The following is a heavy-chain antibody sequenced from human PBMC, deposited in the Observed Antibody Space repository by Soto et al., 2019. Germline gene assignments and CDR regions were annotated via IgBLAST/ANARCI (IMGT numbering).Heavy chain of an antibody. CDR1: GFTLGRYG. J-gene: IGHJ4*02. D-gene: IGHD3-10*01. CDR3: AKDRDYPRDYFHY. V-gene: IGHV3-23*01. CDR2: VSPNGQGI. Sequence: PGGSLRLSCAASGFTLGRYGMSWVRQAPGKGLEWVSAVSPNGQGIYYADSVRGRFTISRDFSKNTVFLHMNSLRAEDTAVYYCAKDRDYPRDYFHYWGQGNPVTVSS.